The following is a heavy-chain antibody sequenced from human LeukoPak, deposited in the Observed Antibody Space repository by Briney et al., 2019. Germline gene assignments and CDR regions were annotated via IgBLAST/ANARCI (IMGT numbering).Heavy chain of an antibody. CDR2: ISSSSSYI. D-gene: IGHD2-21*01. J-gene: IGHJ4*02. V-gene: IGHV3-21*01. Sequence: GGSLRLSCAASGFTFSSYSMTWVRQAPGKGLEWVSSISSSSSYIYYADSVKGRFTISGDNAKNSLYLQMNSLRAEDTAVYYCARDSGPPISNSDYWGQGTLVTVSS. CDR1: GFTFSSYS. CDR3: ARDSGPPISNSDY.